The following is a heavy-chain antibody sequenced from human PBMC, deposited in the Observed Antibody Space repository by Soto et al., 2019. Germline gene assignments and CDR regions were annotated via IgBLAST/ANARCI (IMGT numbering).Heavy chain of an antibody. CDR3: AKEPVGPDWYFDL. V-gene: IGHV3-23*01. Sequence: GGSLRLSCAASGFTVSSKYMSWVRQAPGKGLEWVSGISGSGISTHYADSVKGRFTVSRDNSKNTLYLQMNSLRAEDTAVYNCAKEPVGPDWYFDLWGRGTLVTVSS. CDR1: GFTVSSKY. J-gene: IGHJ2*01. CDR2: ISGSGIST.